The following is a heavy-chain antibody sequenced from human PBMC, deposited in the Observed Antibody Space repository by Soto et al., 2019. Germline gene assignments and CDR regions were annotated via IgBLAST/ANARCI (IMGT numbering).Heavy chain of an antibody. Sequence: GESLKISCKGSGYSFTSYWIGWVSQMPGKGLEWMGVIYPGDSDTRYSPSFQGQVTISADKSISTAYLQWSSLKASDTAIYYCASTDIVSTIDDGRDAFDIWGQGTMVTVSS. D-gene: IGHD5-12*01. CDR2: IYPGDSDT. V-gene: IGHV5-51*01. CDR1: GYSFTSYW. CDR3: ASTDIVSTIDDGRDAFDI. J-gene: IGHJ3*02.